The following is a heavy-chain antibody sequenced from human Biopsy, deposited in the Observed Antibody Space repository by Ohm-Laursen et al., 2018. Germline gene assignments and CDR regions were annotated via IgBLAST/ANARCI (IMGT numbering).Heavy chain of an antibody. D-gene: IGHD3-10*01. Sequence: SSVKVSCNASGDTFTRSALFWVRQAPGPGLVYLGRIIPIVGITNHAQTFQGRITLTADKSTFMVYMELSRLRSDDTAIYYCARGGSGSGYYGMDVWGQGATVSVSS. V-gene: IGHV1-69*04. J-gene: IGHJ6*02. CDR2: IIPIVGIT. CDR3: ARGGSGSGYYGMDV. CDR1: GDTFTRSA.